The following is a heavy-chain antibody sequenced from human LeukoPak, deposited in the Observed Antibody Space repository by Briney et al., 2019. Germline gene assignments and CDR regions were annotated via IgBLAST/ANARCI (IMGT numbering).Heavy chain of an antibody. CDR3: ARALWDIVVVPAAPTGTRTGYYMDV. CDR1: GFTVSSNY. V-gene: IGHV3-53*01. Sequence: GGSLRLSCAASGFTVSSNYMSWVRQAPGKGLEWVSVIYSGGSTYYADSVKGRFTISRDNSKNTLYLQMNSLRAEDTAVYYCARALWDIVVVPAAPTGTRTGYYMDVWGKGTTVTVSS. J-gene: IGHJ6*03. D-gene: IGHD2-2*01. CDR2: IYSGGST.